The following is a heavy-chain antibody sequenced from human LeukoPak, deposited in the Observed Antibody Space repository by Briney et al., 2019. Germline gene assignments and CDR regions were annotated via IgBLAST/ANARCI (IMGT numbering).Heavy chain of an antibody. Sequence: PGGSLRLSCAASGFTFSTYTMNWVRQAPGKGLEWVSSITSSSRYIYYADSVKGRFTISRDNAKNSLYLQMNSLRAEDTAVYYCARYAPLSSSGWYLRPFDYWGQGTLVTVSS. CDR3: ARYAPLSSSGWYLRPFDY. CDR1: GFTFSTYT. CDR2: ITSSSRYI. J-gene: IGHJ4*02. V-gene: IGHV3-21*01. D-gene: IGHD6-19*01.